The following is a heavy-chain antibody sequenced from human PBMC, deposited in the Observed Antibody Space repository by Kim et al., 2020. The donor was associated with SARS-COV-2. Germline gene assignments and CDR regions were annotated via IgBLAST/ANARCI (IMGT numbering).Heavy chain of an antibody. Sequence: YLDPVKGRFTISRDNSKNTLYLHINSLRPEDTAVFFCARDLSYGNDTPGYWGQGTLVTVSS. V-gene: IGHV3-30*03. D-gene: IGHD1-26*01. J-gene: IGHJ4*02. CDR3: ARDLSYGNDTPGY.